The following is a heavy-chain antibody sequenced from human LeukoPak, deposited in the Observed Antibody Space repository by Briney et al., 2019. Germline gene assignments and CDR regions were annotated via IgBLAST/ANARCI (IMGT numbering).Heavy chain of an antibody. D-gene: IGHD3-3*01. CDR2: ISGTGNKR. CDR3: ARDKSESEYFFDH. V-gene: IGHV3-11*01. J-gene: IGHJ4*02. Sequence: GGSLRLSCVTSGFTFSHYYMTWIRQAPGEGLEWVSYISGTGNKRYYAASVKGRFTISRDNAQNSLYLQMNSLRAEDTAIYYCARDKSESEYFFDHWGQGSLVAVSS. CDR1: GFTFSHYY.